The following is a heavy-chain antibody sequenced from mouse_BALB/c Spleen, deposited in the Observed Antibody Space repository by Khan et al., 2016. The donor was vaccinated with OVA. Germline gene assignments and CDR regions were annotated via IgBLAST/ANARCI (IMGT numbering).Heavy chain of an antibody. V-gene: IGHV9-3-1*01. CDR1: GYTFTNYG. CDR2: INTYTGEP. CDR3: ARPPYFSYVMGY. D-gene: IGHD2-10*01. Sequence: QIQFVQSGPELKKPGETVKISCKASGYTFTNYGMNWVKQAPGRGLKWMGWINTYTGEPTYADDFKGRFVFSLETSASTAYLQINNLKNEDTATYFCARPPYFSYVMGYWGQGTSVTVSS. J-gene: IGHJ4*01.